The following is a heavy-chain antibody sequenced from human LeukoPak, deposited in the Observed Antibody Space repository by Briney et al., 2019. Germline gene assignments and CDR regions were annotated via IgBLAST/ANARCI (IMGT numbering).Heavy chain of an antibody. CDR1: RFTSSSYA. CDR3: AKERGHPLPNYHMDV. V-gene: IGHV3-23*01. CDR2: IVDTGDGT. D-gene: IGHD4/OR15-4a*01. J-gene: IGHJ6*03. Sequence: VRYLRPSCAASRFTSSSYAMGWVRQAPGQGVEWVSTIVDTGDGTFYADSVRGRFTISRDSSKNTLYLQMNSLRADDTAVYYCAKERGHPLPNYHMDVWGKGTTVTVSS.